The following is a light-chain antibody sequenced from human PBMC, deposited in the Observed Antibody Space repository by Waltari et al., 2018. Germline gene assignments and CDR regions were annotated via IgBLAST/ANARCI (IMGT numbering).Light chain of an antibody. CDR3: NSRDSSGNHVV. CDR1: SLGRYS. J-gene: IGLJ2*01. V-gene: IGLV3-19*01. Sequence: SSELTQDPAVSVALGQRVRITCQGDSLGRYSSSWYQQKPGQAPVFVIYGKHNRPSGIPDRFSGSSSGNTASLTSTGAQAEDEADYYCNSRDSSGNHVVFGGGTKLTVL. CDR2: GKH.